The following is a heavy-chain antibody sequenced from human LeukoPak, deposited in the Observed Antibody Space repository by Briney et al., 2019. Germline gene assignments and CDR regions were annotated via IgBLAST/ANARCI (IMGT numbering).Heavy chain of an antibody. D-gene: IGHD4-17*01. Sequence: GESLKIPCMGSGYSFSNYWIGWVRQMPGKGLEWMGIIYPDESNIRYSPSFQGQATISVDKSISTAYLQWSSLKASDTAIYYCARSPNDYGDYRPFDNWGQGTLVTVSS. CDR3: ARSPNDYGDYRPFDN. CDR1: GYSFSNYW. V-gene: IGHV5-51*01. CDR2: IYPDESNI. J-gene: IGHJ4*02.